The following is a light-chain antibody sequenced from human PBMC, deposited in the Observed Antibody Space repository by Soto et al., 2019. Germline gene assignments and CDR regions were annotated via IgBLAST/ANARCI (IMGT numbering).Light chain of an antibody. CDR1: SGHSNYA. V-gene: IGLV4-69*01. Sequence: QSVLTQSPSASASLGASVKLTCTLSSGHSNYAIAWHQQQPEKGPQYLMKLNGDGSHSKGDGIPNRFSGSSSGAERYLTISSLQSEDEADDYCQTWGTGIVIFGGGTKLTVL. J-gene: IGLJ2*01. CDR2: LNGDGSH. CDR3: QTWGTGIVI.